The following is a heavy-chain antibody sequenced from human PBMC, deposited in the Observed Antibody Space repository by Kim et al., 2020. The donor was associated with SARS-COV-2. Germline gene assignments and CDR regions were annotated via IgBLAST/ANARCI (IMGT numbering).Heavy chain of an antibody. V-gene: IGHV4-39*01. Sequence: SETLSLTCTVSGGSISSGFYYWGWIRQPPGKGLEWIGSIYYSGSTYYNPSLKSRVSISVDTSKNQFSLKLSSVTAADTAVYYCARHHPVGTGSTSLPPPFESSGQGTLVTVSS. J-gene: IGHJ4*02. CDR2: IYYSGST. CDR1: GGSISSGFYY. D-gene: IGHD1-7*01. CDR3: ARHHPVGTGSTSLPPPFES.